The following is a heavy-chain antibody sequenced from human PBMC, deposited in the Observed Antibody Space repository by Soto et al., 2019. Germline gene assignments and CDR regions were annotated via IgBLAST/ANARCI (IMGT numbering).Heavy chain of an antibody. CDR2: INPASQLR. CDR1: GVSFNRYG. Sequence: QVQLLQSGTEVKRPGSSVKVSCRASGVSFNRYGFAWVRQAPGRGLEWVGKINPASQLRNYQQSLQGRVTITADTSTRTAYMELSGLTSEDTAVYYCARMKLASLDHWGQGTLVTVSS. J-gene: IGHJ4*02. V-gene: IGHV1-69*09. CDR3: ARMKLASLDH.